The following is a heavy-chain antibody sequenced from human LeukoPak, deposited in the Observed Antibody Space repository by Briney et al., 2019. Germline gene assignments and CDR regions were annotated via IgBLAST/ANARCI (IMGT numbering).Heavy chain of an antibody. CDR1: GFTFSSYW. V-gene: IGHV3-23*01. J-gene: IGHJ4*02. D-gene: IGHD4-17*01. CDR3: AKVKVNTVTFFDY. Sequence: PGGSLRLSCAASGFTFSSYWMSWVRQAPGKGLEWVSAISGSGGSTYYADSVKGRFTISRDNSKNTLYLQMNSLRAEDTAVYYCAKVKVNTVTFFDYWGQGTLVTVSS. CDR2: ISGSGGST.